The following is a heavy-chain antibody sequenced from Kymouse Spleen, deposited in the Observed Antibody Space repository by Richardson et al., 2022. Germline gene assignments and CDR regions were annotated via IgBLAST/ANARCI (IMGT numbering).Heavy chain of an antibody. D-gene: IGHD6-13*01. CDR1: GFTFSSYG. CDR2: IWYDGSNK. Sequence: QVQLVESGGGVVQPGRSLRLSCAASGFTFSSYGMHWVRQAPGKGLEWVAVIWYDGSNKYYADSVKGRFTISRDNSKNTLYLQMNSLRAEDTAVYYCARDRDSSWYENWFDPWGQGTLVTVSS. V-gene: IGHV3-33*01. CDR3: ARDRDSSWYENWFDP. J-gene: IGHJ5*02.